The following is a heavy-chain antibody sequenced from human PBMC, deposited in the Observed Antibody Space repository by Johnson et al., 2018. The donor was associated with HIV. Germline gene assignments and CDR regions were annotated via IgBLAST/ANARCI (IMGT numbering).Heavy chain of an antibody. CDR1: GFTFNSSW. CDR3: ATDEYTNSLGV. Sequence: VQLVESGGGLVQPGGSLRLSCAASGFTFNSSWMYWVRQAPGKGLEWVSTISGSGGSTYSADSVKGRFTISRDNSKNTLYLQMNSLRAEDTAVYYCATDEYTNSLGVWGQGTMVTVSS. V-gene: IGHV3-23*04. D-gene: IGHD6-6*01. J-gene: IGHJ3*01. CDR2: ISGSGGST.